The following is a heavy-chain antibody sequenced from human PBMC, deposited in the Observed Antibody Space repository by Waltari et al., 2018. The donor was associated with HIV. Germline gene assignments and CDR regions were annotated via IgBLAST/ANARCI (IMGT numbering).Heavy chain of an antibody. J-gene: IGHJ4*02. D-gene: IGHD3-22*01. CDR2: IRTKTYGGTT. Sequence: EVQLVESGGTLVQPGRSLRLSCSSSGFTLGDFAIIWVRPAPGRGLEWVGLIRTKTYGGTTEYAASVKGRFTISRDDSRSIAYLQMNSLKTADTAVYFCSRQHDSSGYYTRGLFYFDYWGQGNLVTVSS. V-gene: IGHV3-49*04. CDR3: SRQHDSSGYYTRGLFYFDY. CDR1: GFTLGDFA.